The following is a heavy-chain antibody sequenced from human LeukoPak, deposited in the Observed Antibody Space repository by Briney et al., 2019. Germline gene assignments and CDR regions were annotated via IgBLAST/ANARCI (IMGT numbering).Heavy chain of an antibody. J-gene: IGHJ6*03. CDR3: AKRGEASIYYYYMDV. CDR1: GFTFSSYA. D-gene: IGHD3-16*01. CDR2: ISGSGGST. V-gene: IGHV3-23*01. Sequence: GGSLRLSCAASGFTFSSYAMSWVRQAPGKGLEWVSAISGSGGSTYYADSVKGRFTISRDNSKNTLYVQMNSLRAEDTAAYYCAKRGEASIYYYYMDVWGKGTTVTVSS.